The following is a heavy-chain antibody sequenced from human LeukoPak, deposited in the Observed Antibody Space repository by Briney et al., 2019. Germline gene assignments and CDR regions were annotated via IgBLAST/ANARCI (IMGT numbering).Heavy chain of an antibody. CDR2: IIPIFGTA. V-gene: IGHV1-69*06. CDR1: GGTFSSYA. J-gene: IGHJ4*02. D-gene: IGHD3-9*01. CDR3: ARQFYDHAGYWVFDY. Sequence: SVKVSCKASGGTFSSYAISWVRQAPGQGLEWMGGIIPIFGTANYAQKFQGRVTITADKSTSTAYMELSSLRSEDTAVYYCARQFYDHAGYWVFDYWGQGTLVTVSS.